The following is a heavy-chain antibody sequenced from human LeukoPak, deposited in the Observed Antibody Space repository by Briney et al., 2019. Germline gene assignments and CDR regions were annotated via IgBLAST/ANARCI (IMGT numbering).Heavy chain of an antibody. D-gene: IGHD3-10*01. J-gene: IGHJ4*02. CDR3: ARGETVTMVRGTGDYFDY. CDR2: INQDGSDK. Sequence: GGSLRLSCAASGFTFSSYEMNWVRQAPGKGLEWVAHINQDGSDKNYVNSVKGRFTISRDNAKYSLYLQMNSLRAEDTAVYYCARGETVTMVRGTGDYFDYWGQGTLVTVSS. CDR1: GFTFSSYE. V-gene: IGHV3-7*04.